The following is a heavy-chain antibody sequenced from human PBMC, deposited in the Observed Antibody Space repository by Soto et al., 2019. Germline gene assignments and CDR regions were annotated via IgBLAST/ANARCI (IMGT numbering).Heavy chain of an antibody. CDR1: CGSISSGGYS. CDR2: IYHSGST. CDR3: ARAEFSGSFNPYNWFDP. J-gene: IGHJ5*02. V-gene: IGHV4-30-2*01. D-gene: IGHD1-26*01. Sequence: SETLSLTCAVSCGSISSGGYSWSWIRQPPGKGLEWIGYIYHSGSTYYNPSLKSRVTISVDRSKNQFSLKLSSVTAADTAVYYCARAEFSGSFNPYNWFDPWGQGTPVTVSS.